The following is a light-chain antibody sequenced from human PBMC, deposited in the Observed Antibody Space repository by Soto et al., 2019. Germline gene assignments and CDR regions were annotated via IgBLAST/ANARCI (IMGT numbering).Light chain of an antibody. V-gene: IGKV1-5*01. Sequence: DIQLTQSPSTLSASVGDRVTITCRASQSLNNRLAWYQQTPAKAPKLRIYDASTLESGVSSRFSGTGSETECTLTITDLQADDLATYFCHQYKTYSTFGQGTKVDIK. CDR2: DAS. CDR1: QSLNNR. CDR3: HQYKTYST. J-gene: IGKJ1*01.